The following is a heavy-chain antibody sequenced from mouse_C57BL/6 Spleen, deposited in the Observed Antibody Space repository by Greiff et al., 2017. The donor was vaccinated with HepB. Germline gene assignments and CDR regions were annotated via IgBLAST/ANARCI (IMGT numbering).Heavy chain of an antibody. CDR3: ARHGDGYFYAMDY. CDR2: IWSDGST. Sequence: VQLQESGPGLVAPSQSLSITCTVSGFSLTSYGVHWVRQPPGKGLEWLVVIWSDGSTTYNSALKSRLSISKDNSKSQVFLKMNSLQTDDTAMYYCARHGDGYFYAMDYWGQGTSVTVSS. CDR1: GFSLTSYG. J-gene: IGHJ4*01. D-gene: IGHD2-3*01. V-gene: IGHV2-6-1*01.